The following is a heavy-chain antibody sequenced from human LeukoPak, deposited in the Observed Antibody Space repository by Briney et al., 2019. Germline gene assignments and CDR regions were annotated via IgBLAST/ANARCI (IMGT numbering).Heavy chain of an antibody. V-gene: IGHV1-2*02. J-gene: IGHJ4*02. CDR3: ARDFGGNSGDFDY. CDR1: GYSFSGFY. Sequence: ASVKVSCKASGYSFSGFYMHWVRQAPGQGLEWMGWITPNTGGTNYAQKFQGRVTMARDTSTTTVYMELSSLRSEDSAVYYCARDFGGNSGDFDYWGQGPLVGVSS. CDR2: ITPNTGGT. D-gene: IGHD4-23*01.